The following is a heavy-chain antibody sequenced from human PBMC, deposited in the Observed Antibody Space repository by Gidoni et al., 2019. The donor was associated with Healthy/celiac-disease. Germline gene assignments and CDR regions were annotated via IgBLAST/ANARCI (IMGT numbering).Heavy chain of an antibody. CDR3: AKDRGPAAIGPYGMDV. CDR2: ISYDGSNK. J-gene: IGHJ6*02. Sequence: QVQLVESGGGVVQPGRSLRLSCAASRFTFSSYGMHWVRQAQGKGLEWVAVISYDGSNKYNADSVKGRFNISRDNSKNTLYLQMNSLRAEDTAVYYCAKDRGPAAIGPYGMDVWGQGTTVTVSS. CDR1: RFTFSSYG. D-gene: IGHD2-2*01. V-gene: IGHV3-30*18.